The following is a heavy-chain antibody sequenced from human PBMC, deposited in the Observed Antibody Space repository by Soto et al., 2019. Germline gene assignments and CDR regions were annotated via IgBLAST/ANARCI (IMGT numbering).Heavy chain of an antibody. CDR3: ARRPHSSSWYYRYNWFDP. V-gene: IGHV4-34*01. Sequence: KPSETLSLTCAVYGGSFSGYYWSWIRQPPGKGLERIGEINHSGSTNYNPSLKSRVTISVDTSKNQFSLKLSSVTAADTAVYYCARRPHSSSWYYRYNWFDPWGQGILVTVSS. CDR2: INHSGST. J-gene: IGHJ5*02. D-gene: IGHD6-13*01. CDR1: GGSFSGYY.